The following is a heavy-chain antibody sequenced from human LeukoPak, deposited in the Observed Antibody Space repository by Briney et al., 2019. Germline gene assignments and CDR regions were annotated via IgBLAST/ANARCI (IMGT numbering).Heavy chain of an antibody. CDR1: GGSFSGYY. Sequence: SETLSLTCAVYGGSFSGYYWSWIRQPPGKGLEWIGEINHSGSTNCNPSLKSRVTISVDTSKNQFSLKLSSVTVADTAVYYCARVRRYYYDSSGPRGYFQHWGQGTLVTVSS. J-gene: IGHJ1*01. D-gene: IGHD3-22*01. CDR3: ARVRRYYYDSSGPRGYFQH. CDR2: INHSGST. V-gene: IGHV4-34*01.